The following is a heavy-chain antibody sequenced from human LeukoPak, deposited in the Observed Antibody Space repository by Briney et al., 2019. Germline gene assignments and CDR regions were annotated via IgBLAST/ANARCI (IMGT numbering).Heavy chain of an antibody. CDR3: AKSNGYGLVDI. V-gene: IGHV4-4*02. Sequence: SETLSLTCAVSGGSISSSNWWSWVRQPPGKGLEWIGNIFYSGSTYYSPSLKSRVTISLDTSRNQFSLKLTSVTAADTAVYYCAKSNGYGLVDIWGQGTMVTVSS. CDR2: IFYSGST. CDR1: GGSISSSNW. D-gene: IGHD3-10*01. J-gene: IGHJ3*02.